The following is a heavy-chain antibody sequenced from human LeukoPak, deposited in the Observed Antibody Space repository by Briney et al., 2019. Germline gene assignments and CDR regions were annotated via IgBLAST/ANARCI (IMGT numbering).Heavy chain of an antibody. Sequence: SETLSLTCAVYGGSFRGHHWSWTRQPPGKGLEWIGEINHSGSTNYNPSLKSRVTISVDTSKHQFSLKLSSVTAADTAVYYCAFGERYFAFDIWGQGTMVTVSS. V-gene: IGHV4-34*01. CDR1: GGSFRGHH. CDR2: INHSGST. J-gene: IGHJ3*02. CDR3: AFGERYFAFDI. D-gene: IGHD3-10*01.